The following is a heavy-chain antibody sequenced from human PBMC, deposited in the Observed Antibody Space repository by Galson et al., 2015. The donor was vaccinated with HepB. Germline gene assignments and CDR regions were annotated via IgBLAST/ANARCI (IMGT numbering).Heavy chain of an antibody. V-gene: IGHV1-18*01. J-gene: IGHJ4*02. D-gene: IGHD1-26*01. CDR1: GYSFTNYG. Sequence: SVKVSCKASGYSFTNYGINWVRQAPGQGLEWMGWINTYNGNTNYAQRVQDRVTLTTDTSARIVYMELRSLRSDDTAVYYCVRDLTIVGHYAGYWGQGTLVTVSS. CDR3: VRDLTIVGHYAGY. CDR2: INTYNGNT.